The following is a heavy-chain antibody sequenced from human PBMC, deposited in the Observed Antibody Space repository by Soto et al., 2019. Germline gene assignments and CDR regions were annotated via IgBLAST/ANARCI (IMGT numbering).Heavy chain of an antibody. CDR3: ASERNWNDNRGAFDI. Sequence: QMQLVQSGAEVKKTGSSVKVSCKASGYTFTYRYLHWVRQAPGQALEWMGWITPFNGNTNYAQKFQDRVTITRDRSMSTAYKELSSLRSEDTAMYYCASERNWNDNRGAFDIWGQGTMVTVSS. CDR2: ITPFNGNT. D-gene: IGHD1-1*01. V-gene: IGHV1-45*02. J-gene: IGHJ3*02. CDR1: GYTFTYRY.